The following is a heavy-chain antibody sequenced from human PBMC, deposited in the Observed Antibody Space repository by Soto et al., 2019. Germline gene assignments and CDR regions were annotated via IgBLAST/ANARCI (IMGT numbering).Heavy chain of an antibody. Sequence: QVQLVQSGAEVKKPGSSVKVSCNTSGGTFNSFAISWVRQAPGQGLEWMGGVIPNFETTYYAQKFQGRLTIAADESTATAYMELSSLRSEDTAVYYCVRDQGLYVHTGMVIDYYGMDVWGQGTTVTVSS. CDR3: VRDQGLYVHTGMVIDYYGMDV. D-gene: IGHD5-18*01. J-gene: IGHJ6*02. CDR1: GGTFNSFA. CDR2: VIPNFETT. V-gene: IGHV1-69*01.